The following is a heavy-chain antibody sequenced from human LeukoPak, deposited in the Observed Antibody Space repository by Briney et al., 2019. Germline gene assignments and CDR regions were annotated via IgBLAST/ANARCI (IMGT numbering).Heavy chain of an antibody. Sequence: PGGSLRLSCVASGFTFSSNTMNWVRQAPGKGLEWVSSISTSSIYIYNADSVKGRFTISRDNAKNSLYLQMNSLRAEDTAVYYCARVEASGYDYGAFDYWGQGTLVTVSS. CDR2: ISTSSIYI. CDR3: ARVEASGYDYGAFDY. CDR1: GFTFSSNT. J-gene: IGHJ4*02. D-gene: IGHD5-12*01. V-gene: IGHV3-21*01.